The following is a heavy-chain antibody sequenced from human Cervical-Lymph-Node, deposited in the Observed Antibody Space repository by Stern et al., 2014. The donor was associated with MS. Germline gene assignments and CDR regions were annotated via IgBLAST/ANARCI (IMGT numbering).Heavy chain of an antibody. CDR1: GVTFRSYA. Sequence: QVQLGQSGAEVKTPGSSVKVSCKASGVTFRSYAITWVRPRPGQWLGWMAGISPILATTTYARKLQGRGTITADKSTSTVYMELNSLRSEDTTIFYCTRDSPVAGVTDWGQGTLVTVSS. CDR2: ISPILATT. D-gene: IGHD6-19*01. CDR3: TRDSPVAGVTD. J-gene: IGHJ4*02. V-gene: IGHV1-69*06.